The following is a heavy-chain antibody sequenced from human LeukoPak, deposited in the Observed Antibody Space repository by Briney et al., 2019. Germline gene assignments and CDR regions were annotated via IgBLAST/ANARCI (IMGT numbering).Heavy chain of an antibody. CDR3: AKDKASGSYTGDY. CDR1: GFTFSSYA. CDR2: ISGSGGST. D-gene: IGHD3-10*01. V-gene: IGHV3-23*01. Sequence: GGSLRLSCAASGFTFSSYAIGWVRQAPGKGLEWVSAISGSGGSTYYADSVKGRFTISRDNSKNTLYLQMNSLRAEDTAVYYCAKDKASGSYTGDYWGQGTLVTVSS. J-gene: IGHJ4*02.